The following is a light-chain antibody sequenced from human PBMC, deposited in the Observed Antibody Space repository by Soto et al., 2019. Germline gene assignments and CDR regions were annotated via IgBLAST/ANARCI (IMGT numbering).Light chain of an antibody. V-gene: IGKV1-39*01. CDR1: QRIGTN. Sequence: DIQMPQSPSSLSASIGDRVTLTCRASQRIGTNFNWYQQSPGKAPKLLIYAVSSLQSGVSSRFRGSGSGTDFTLSINSLQREDFAPYYCQQTYSAPPLFGQRTKVAIK. CDR3: QQTYSAPPL. J-gene: IGKJ1*01. CDR2: AVS.